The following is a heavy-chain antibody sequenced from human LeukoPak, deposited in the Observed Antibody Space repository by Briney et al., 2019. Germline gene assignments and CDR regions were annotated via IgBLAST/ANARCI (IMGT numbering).Heavy chain of an antibody. Sequence: PGGSLRLSCAASGFTFSSYAMSWVRQAPGKGLEWVSLINDSGGNTYYADSVKGRFTISRDNSKNTLFLQMSSLRAEDTAVYYCAKTSAGIRGGYFDYWGQGPLVTVSS. V-gene: IGHV3-23*01. CDR2: INDSGGNT. CDR3: AKTSAGIRGGYFDY. CDR1: GFTFSSYA. D-gene: IGHD3-10*01. J-gene: IGHJ4*02.